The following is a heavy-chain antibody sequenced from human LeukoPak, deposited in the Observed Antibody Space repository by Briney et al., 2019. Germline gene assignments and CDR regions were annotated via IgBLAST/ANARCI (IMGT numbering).Heavy chain of an antibody. CDR3: AREDGAAVAGSWYFDL. CDR2: ISYDGSNK. D-gene: IGHD6-19*01. Sequence: GGSLRLSCAASGFTFSSYAMHWVRQARGKGLEWVAVISYDGSNKYYADSVKGRFTISRDNAKNSLYLQMNSLRAEDTAVYYCAREDGAAVAGSWYFDLWGRGTLVTVSS. J-gene: IGHJ2*01. CDR1: GFTFSSYA. V-gene: IGHV3-30-3*01.